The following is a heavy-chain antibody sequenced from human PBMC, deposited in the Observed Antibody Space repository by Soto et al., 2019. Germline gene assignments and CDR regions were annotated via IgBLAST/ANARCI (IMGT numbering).Heavy chain of an antibody. Sequence: EVQLLESGGGLVQPGGSLRLSCAASGFTFSSYAMSWVRQAPGKGLEWVSAISGSGGGTYYADSVKGRFTISRDNTKHTRYLQMNSLRAEDTAVYYCAKRTVVTPLYYYYGMDVWGQGTTVTVSS. J-gene: IGHJ6*02. V-gene: IGHV3-23*01. CDR1: GFTFSSYA. D-gene: IGHD2-15*01. CDR2: ISGSGGGT. CDR3: AKRTVVTPLYYYYGMDV.